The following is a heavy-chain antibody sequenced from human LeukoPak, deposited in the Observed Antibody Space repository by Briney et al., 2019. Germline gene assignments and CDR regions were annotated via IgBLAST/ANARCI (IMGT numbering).Heavy chain of an antibody. CDR1: GGSFSGYY. Sequence: SETLSLTCAVYGGSFSGYYWSWIRQPPGKGLEWIGEINHSGSTNSNPTLKSRVTISVDTSKNQFSLKLSSVTAADTAVYYCARDQYDSSGYYSYWGQGTLVTVSS. V-gene: IGHV4-34*01. D-gene: IGHD3-22*01. CDR3: ARDQYDSSGYYSY. CDR2: INHSGST. J-gene: IGHJ4*02.